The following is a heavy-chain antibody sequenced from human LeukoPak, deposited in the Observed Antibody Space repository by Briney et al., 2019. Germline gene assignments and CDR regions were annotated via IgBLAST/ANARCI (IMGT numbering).Heavy chain of an antibody. D-gene: IGHD1-26*01. V-gene: IGHV4-34*01. J-gene: IGHJ6*03. Sequence: PSETLSLTCAVYGGSFSGYYWSWIRQPPGKGLEWIGEINHSGSTNYNPSPKSRVTISVDTSKNQFSLKLSSVTAADAAVYYCARSIGSYYPVYYYYMDVWGKGTTVTVSS. CDR2: INHSGST. CDR3: ARSIGSYYPVYYYYMDV. CDR1: GGSFSGYY.